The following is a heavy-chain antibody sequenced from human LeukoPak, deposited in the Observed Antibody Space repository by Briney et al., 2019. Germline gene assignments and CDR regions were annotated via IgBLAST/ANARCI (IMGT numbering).Heavy chain of an antibody. CDR3: AAHYYYDSSGYSYDY. Sequence: SETLSLTCAVYGGSFSGYYWSWIRQPPGKGLEWIGEINHSGSTNYNPSLKSRVTISVDTSKNQFSLRLSSVTAADTAVYYCAAHYYYDSSGYSYDYWGQGTLVTVSS. CDR1: GGSFSGYY. J-gene: IGHJ4*02. D-gene: IGHD3-22*01. V-gene: IGHV4-34*01. CDR2: INHSGST.